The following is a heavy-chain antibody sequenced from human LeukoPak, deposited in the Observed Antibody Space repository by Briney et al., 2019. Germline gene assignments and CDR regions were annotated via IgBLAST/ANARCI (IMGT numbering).Heavy chain of an antibody. Sequence: SETLSLTCTVSGYSISSGYYWGWIRQPPGKGLEWIGSIYHSGSTYYNPSLKSRVTISVNTSKNQFSLKLSSVTAADTAVYYCAREKRDYYDSSGYYLSWFDPWGQGTLVTVSS. CDR2: IYHSGST. J-gene: IGHJ5*02. D-gene: IGHD3-22*01. V-gene: IGHV4-38-2*02. CDR1: GYSISSGYY. CDR3: AREKRDYYDSSGYYLSWFDP.